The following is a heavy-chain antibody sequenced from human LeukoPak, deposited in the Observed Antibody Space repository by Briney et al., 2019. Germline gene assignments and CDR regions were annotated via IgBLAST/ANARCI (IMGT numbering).Heavy chain of an antibody. V-gene: IGHV5-51*01. J-gene: IGHJ4*02. CDR2: IYPDDSDT. D-gene: IGHD5-18*01. CDR3: ARHTPQPNVDAGISREGPDY. CDR1: GYSFTTFW. Sequence: GESLKISCEGSGYSFTTFWIGWVRQMPGKGLEWMGIIYPDDSDTKYSPSFQGQVTISADKSINTAFLQWSSLKASDTAIYYCARHTPQPNVDAGISREGPDYWGQGTLVTVSS.